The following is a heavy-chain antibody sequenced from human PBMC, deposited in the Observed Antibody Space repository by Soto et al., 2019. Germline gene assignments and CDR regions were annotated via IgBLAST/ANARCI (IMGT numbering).Heavy chain of an antibody. D-gene: IGHD4-17*01. V-gene: IGHV5-51*03. J-gene: IGHJ6*04. CDR2: IYPGDSDT. CDR3: AGEGGDYGHLHYYYGMDV. CDR1: GYSFTSYW. Sequence: EVQLVQSGAEVKKPGESLKISCKGSGYSFTSYWIGWVRQMPGKGLEWMGIIYPGDSDTRYSPSFQGQVTISADKSMSTAYLRCSGPEASDTAMYYCAGEGGDYGHLHYYYGMDVWGEGTTVTVSS.